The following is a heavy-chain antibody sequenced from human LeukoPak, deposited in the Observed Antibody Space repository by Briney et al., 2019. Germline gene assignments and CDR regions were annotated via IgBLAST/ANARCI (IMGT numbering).Heavy chain of an antibody. J-gene: IGHJ3*02. CDR3: ERDRTDSTGYYSYHDAFDI. V-gene: IGHV3-21*01. CDR1: GLTFSSYS. Sequence: GGSLRLSCAASGLTFSSYSMNWVRQAPGKGLEWVSSISSSSYIYYADSVKGRFTISRDNAKNSLYLQMNSLRAEDTAVYYCERDRTDSTGYYSYHDAFDIWGQGTMVTVSS. D-gene: IGHD3-22*01. CDR2: ISSSSYI.